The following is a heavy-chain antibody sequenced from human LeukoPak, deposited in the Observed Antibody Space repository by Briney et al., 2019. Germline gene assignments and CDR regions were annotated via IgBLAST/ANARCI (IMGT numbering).Heavy chain of an antibody. Sequence: PSETLSLTCTVSGGSVSSGSYYWSWIRQPPGKGLEWIGYIYYSGSTNYNPSLKSRVTISVDTSKNQFSLKLSSVTAADTAVYYCARGSKEYSSSWYWNYWGQGTLVTASS. CDR1: GGSVSSGSYY. J-gene: IGHJ4*02. V-gene: IGHV4-61*01. CDR3: ARGSKEYSSSWYWNY. CDR2: IYYSGST. D-gene: IGHD6-13*01.